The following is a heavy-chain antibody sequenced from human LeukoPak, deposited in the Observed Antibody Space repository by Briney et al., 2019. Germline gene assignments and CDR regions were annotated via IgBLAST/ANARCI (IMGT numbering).Heavy chain of an antibody. J-gene: IGHJ5*02. CDR1: GYTFTSYD. CDR3: ARERYSSGWCNWFDP. V-gene: IGHV1-8*03. D-gene: IGHD6-19*01. Sequence: ASVKVSCKASGYTFTSYDINWVRQATGQGLEWMGWMNPNSGNTGYAQKFQGRVTITRNTSISTAYMELSSLRSEDTAVYYCARERYSSGWCNWFDPWGQGTLVTVSS. CDR2: MNPNSGNT.